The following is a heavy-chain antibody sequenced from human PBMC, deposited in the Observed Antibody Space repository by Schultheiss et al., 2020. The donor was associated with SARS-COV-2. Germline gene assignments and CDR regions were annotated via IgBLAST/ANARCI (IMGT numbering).Heavy chain of an antibody. CDR3: AKGDHGLVYFDY. D-gene: IGHD1-14*01. V-gene: IGHV3-30*02. Sequence: GESLKISCAASGFTFSSYGMHWVRQAPGKGLEWVAVIWYDGSNKYYADSVKGRFTISRDNSKNTLYLQMNSLRAEDTAVYYCAKGDHGLVYFDYWGQGTLVTVSS. J-gene: IGHJ4*02. CDR2: IWYDGSNK. CDR1: GFTFSSYG.